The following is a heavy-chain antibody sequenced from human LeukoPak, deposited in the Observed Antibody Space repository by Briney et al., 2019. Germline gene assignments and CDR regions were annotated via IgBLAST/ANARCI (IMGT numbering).Heavy chain of an antibody. CDR3: VSFYETY. V-gene: IGHV3-74*01. D-gene: IGHD2/OR15-2a*01. J-gene: IGHJ4*02. CDR1: GSYW. Sequence: GGSLRLSCAASGSYWMHWVRQAPGQGLVWVSHINSDGSWTSYADSVKGRFTISKDNAKNTVYLQMNNLRAEDTAVYYCVSFYETYWGRGTLVTVSS. CDR2: INSDGSWT.